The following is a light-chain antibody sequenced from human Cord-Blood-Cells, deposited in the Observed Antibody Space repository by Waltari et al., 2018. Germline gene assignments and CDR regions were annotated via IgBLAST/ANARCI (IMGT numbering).Light chain of an antibody. CDR3: QQYYSTPLT. CDR1: QSVLYSSNNKNY. V-gene: IGKV4-1*01. J-gene: IGKJ3*01. Sequence: DIVMTQSPDSLAVSLGDRATINCKTSQSVLYSSNNKNYLAWYQQKPGQPPKLLIYWASTRESGVPDRFSGSGSGTDFTLPISSLQDEDVAVYYCQQYYSTPLTFGPGTKVDIK. CDR2: WAS.